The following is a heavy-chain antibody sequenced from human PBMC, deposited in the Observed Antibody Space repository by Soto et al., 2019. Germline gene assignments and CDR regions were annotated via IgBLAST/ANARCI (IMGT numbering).Heavy chain of an antibody. D-gene: IGHD1-1*01. V-gene: IGHV3-48*01. CDR3: ARALDPEYYYGMAV. J-gene: IGHJ6*01. Sequence: VGSLRLSCVSSVFTFSDYSLNCVRHAPGKWLEWVSYISSTSRTIWYADSVKGRFAISRDNAKNSLYLQLNSLRVEDTAVYYCARALDPEYYYGMAVWGQATTVIVS. CDR1: VFTFSDYS. CDR2: ISSTSRTI.